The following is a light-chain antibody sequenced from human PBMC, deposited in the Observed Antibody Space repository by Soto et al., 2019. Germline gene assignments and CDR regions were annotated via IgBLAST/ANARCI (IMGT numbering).Light chain of an antibody. Sequence: EIVLTQSPGTLSLSPGERATLSCRASQSVSSSYLAWYQQKPGQAPRLLIYGASSRATGIPDRFSGSGSGTAFTLTISRLEPEDFAVYYGQQYGSSPGTFGQGTKVEIK. V-gene: IGKV3-20*01. J-gene: IGKJ1*01. CDR1: QSVSSSY. CDR3: QQYGSSPGT. CDR2: GAS.